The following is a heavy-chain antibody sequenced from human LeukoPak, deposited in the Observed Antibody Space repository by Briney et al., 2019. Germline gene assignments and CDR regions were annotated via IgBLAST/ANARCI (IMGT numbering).Heavy chain of an antibody. CDR1: GYTFTGYY. D-gene: IGHD6-19*01. V-gene: IGHV1-2*02. J-gene: IGHJ4*02. Sequence: ASVKVSCKASGYTFTGYYMHWVRQAPGQGLEWMGWINPNSGGTNCAQKFQGRVTMTRDTSISTAYMELSRLRSDDTAVYYCARVGRQWGSGDYWGQGTLVTVSS. CDR2: INPNSGGT. CDR3: ARVGRQWGSGDY.